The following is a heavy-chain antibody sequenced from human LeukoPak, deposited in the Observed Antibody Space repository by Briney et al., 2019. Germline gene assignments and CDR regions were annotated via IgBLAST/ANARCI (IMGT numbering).Heavy chain of an antibody. CDR1: GFTFSSYA. J-gene: IGHJ3*02. CDR2: ISGSGGST. CDR3: AKRKSIDDAFDI. D-gene: IGHD2/OR15-2a*01. Sequence: GGSLRLSCAASGFTFSSYAMSWVRQAPGKGLEWVSAISGSGGSTYYADSVRGRFTISRDNSKNTLYLQMNSLRAEDTAVYYCAKRKSIDDAFDIWGQGTMVTVSS. V-gene: IGHV3-23*01.